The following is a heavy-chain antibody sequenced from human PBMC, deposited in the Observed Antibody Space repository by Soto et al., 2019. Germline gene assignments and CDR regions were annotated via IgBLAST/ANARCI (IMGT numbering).Heavy chain of an antibody. J-gene: IGHJ4*02. D-gene: IGHD3-3*01. CDR2: IYHSGST. CDR3: ARGATDFWSGYSTHFAY. CDR1: GGSISSGGYS. V-gene: IGHV4-30-2*01. Sequence: PSETLSLTCAVSGGSISSGGYSWSWIRQPPGKGLEWIGYIYHSGSTYYNPSLKSRVTISVDRSKNQFSLKLSSVTAADTAVYYCARGATDFWSGYSTHFAYWGQGTLVTVSS.